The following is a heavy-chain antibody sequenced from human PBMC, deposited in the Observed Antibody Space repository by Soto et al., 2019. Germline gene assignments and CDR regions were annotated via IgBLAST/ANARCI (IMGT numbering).Heavy chain of an antibody. CDR3: ARDQGEAAAGTRAFDI. D-gene: IGHD6-13*01. V-gene: IGHV3-21*01. Sequence: GGSLRLSCAASGFTFSSYSMNWVRQAPGKGLEWVSSISSSSSYIYYADSVKGRFTISRDNAKNSLYLQMNSLRAEDTAVYYCARDQGEAAAGTRAFDIWGQGTMVTVSS. CDR1: GFTFSSYS. J-gene: IGHJ3*02. CDR2: ISSSSSYI.